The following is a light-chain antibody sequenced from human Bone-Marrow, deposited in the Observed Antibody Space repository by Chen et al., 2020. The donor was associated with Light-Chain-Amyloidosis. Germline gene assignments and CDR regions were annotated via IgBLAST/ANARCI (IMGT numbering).Light chain of an antibody. CDR1: SSDVGGDNH. CDR3: SSYTITNTLV. CDR2: EVT. Sequence: QSALTQPASVSGSPGQSITISCTGTSSDVGGDNHVSWYQQQPDKAPKLMIYEVTNRPSWVPDRFAGSKSDNTSSLIISGLQTDDEADYFCSSYTITNTLVFGSGTRVTVL. J-gene: IGLJ1*01. V-gene: IGLV2-14*01.